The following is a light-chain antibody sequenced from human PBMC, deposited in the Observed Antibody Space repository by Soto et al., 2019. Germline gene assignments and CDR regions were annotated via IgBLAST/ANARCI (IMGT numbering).Light chain of an antibody. CDR2: RAS. J-gene: IGKJ5*01. V-gene: IGKV3-20*01. Sequence: EIVMTQSPATLAVSPGDTATLSCRASQSLGGNLAWYQQKPGQAPRLLIFRASSRAKGVPARFSASGSGTDFTLSISKVEPEDFAVYYCQQYGRPPRATFGQGTRLEI. CDR3: QQYGRPPRAT. CDR1: QSLGGN.